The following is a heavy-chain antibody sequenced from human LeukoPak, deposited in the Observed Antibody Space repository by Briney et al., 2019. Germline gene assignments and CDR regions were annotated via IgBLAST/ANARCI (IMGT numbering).Heavy chain of an antibody. V-gene: IGHV3-23*01. CDR1: GFTFSNYA. D-gene: IGHD3-9*01. CDR2: LSGSGDTT. Sequence: GGSLRLSCAASGFTFSNYAMSWVRQAPGKGLEWVSSLSGSGDTTYYADSVKGRFTISRDNSKNTLYLQMNSLRVEDTAVYYVSNVLSFRSFDCVLYVDYSGHGILVTVSS. J-gene: IGHJ4*01. CDR3: SNVLSFRSFDCVLYVDY.